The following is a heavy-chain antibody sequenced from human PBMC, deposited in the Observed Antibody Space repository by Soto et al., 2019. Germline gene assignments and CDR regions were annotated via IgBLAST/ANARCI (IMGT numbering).Heavy chain of an antibody. Sequence: GGSLRLSCEASAFTFSNHAITWVRQAPGKGLEGVSTVSGSGNTAHYADSVKGRFTVSRDKSKNTLYLQMNSLRAEDTVIYYCAKNEQWLAHDVFDIWGQGTMVTVSS. V-gene: IGHV3-23*01. CDR2: VSGSGNTA. D-gene: IGHD6-19*01. CDR3: AKNEQWLAHDVFDI. CDR1: AFTFSNHA. J-gene: IGHJ3*02.